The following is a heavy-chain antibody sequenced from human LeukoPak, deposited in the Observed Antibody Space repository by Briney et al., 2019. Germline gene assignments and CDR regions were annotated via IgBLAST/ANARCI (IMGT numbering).Heavy chain of an antibody. CDR3: ARRTRSTKAFDY. CDR1: GGSISSGSYY. J-gene: IGHJ4*02. V-gene: IGHV4-61*02. Sequence: SETLSLTCTVSGGSISSGSYYWSWIRQPAGKGLEWIGRIYTSGSTNYNPSLKSRVTISVDTSKNQFSLKLSSVTAADTAVYYCARRTRSTKAFDYWGQAILVTVSS. D-gene: IGHD2-2*01. CDR2: IYTSGST.